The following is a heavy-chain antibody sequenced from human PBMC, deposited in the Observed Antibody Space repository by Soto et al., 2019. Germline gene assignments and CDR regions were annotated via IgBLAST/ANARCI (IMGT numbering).Heavy chain of an antibody. CDR3: AFYDVSSGTCSGY. CDR1: GCSFTEYY. J-gene: IGHJ4*02. CDR2: ICHTGGA. D-gene: IGHD3-3*01. Sequence: AETLSLTCAASGCSFTEYYLNWVRQYPGKGLEWVADICHTGGAKYNLSLKSSVAMSMDKSKNQLFLNMITVTAADTAVYYYAFYDVSSGTCSGYWSQGTVVTVSS. V-gene: IGHV4-34*01.